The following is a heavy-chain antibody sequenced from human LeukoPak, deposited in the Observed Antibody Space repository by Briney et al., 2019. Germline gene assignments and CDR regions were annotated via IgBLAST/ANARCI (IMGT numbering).Heavy chain of an antibody. CDR3: AKDEYKFGGWYFGTF. Sequence: GGSLRLSCAASGFTFSSYAMSWVRQAPGEGLEWVSAISGSGGSTYYADSVKGRFTISRDNSKNTLYLQMNSLRAEDTAVYYCAKDEYKFGGWYFGTFWGQGTLVAVSS. CDR1: GFTFSSYA. J-gene: IGHJ4*02. V-gene: IGHV3-23*01. CDR2: ISGSGGST. D-gene: IGHD6-19*01.